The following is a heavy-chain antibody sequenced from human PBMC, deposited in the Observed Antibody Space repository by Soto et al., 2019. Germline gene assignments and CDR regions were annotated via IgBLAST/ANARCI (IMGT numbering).Heavy chain of an antibody. CDR2: MNPSGSNT. J-gene: IGHJ3*01. V-gene: IGHV1-8*01. D-gene: IGHD3-16*02. CDR3: ARYRTKVPVAFDV. Sequence: QVQLVQSGAEVKKPGASVQVSCKASGLAFPIDDIIWVRQTIGQGLEFMGWMNPSGSNTGYAKKFQGRATFTWNTPTSTADMDLSGLRSEDTAVYYCARYRTKVPVAFDVWGQGTMVTVSS. CDR1: GLAFPIDD.